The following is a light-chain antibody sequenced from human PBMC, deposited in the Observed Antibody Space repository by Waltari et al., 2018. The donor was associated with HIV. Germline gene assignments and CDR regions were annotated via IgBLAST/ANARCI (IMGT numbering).Light chain of an antibody. CDR2: DAT. Sequence: EIVLTQSPATLSLSPGERATLSCRASESIINHLAWYQVKPGQAPRLLIYDATNRATGVPTRFSGSGFGTDFTLSISSLQAEDFATYYCQQSYNMHTFGQGTRLDIK. J-gene: IGKJ2*01. CDR1: ESIINH. V-gene: IGKV3-11*01. CDR3: QQSYNMHT.